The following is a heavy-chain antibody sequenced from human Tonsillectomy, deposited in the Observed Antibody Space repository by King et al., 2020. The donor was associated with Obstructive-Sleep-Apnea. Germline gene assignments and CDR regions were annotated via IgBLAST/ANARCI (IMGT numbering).Heavy chain of an antibody. CDR2: IYPGDSDT. CDR3: ARQYDILTGVNWFDP. V-gene: IGHV5-51*01. D-gene: IGHD3-9*01. J-gene: IGHJ5*02. CDR1: GYSFTKYW. Sequence: VQLVESGAEVKKPGESLKISCTGSGYSFTKYWIAWVRQTPGKGLEWMGIIYPGDSDTRYSPSFQGQVTISADKSLNTAYLQWSSLKASDTAMYYCARQYDILTGVNWFDPWGPGTLVTVSS.